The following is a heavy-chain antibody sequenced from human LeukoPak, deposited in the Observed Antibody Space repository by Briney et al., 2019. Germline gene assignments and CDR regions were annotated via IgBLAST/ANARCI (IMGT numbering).Heavy chain of an antibody. D-gene: IGHD4-17*01. J-gene: IGHJ4*02. CDR2: VNPRSGSA. Sequence: ASVKVSCKPSGYTFSTYYMHWVRQAPGQGLEWMGIVNPRSGSASYAQKFQGRLTMARDTSTSTVYMELSSLRSEDTAVYYCARASTTVTGDYWGQGTLVTVSS. V-gene: IGHV1-46*01. CDR3: ARASTTVTGDY. CDR1: GYTFSTYY.